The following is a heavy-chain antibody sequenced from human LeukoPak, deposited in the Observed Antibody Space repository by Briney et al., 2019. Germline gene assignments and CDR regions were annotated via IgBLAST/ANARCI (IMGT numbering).Heavy chain of an antibody. D-gene: IGHD2-15*01. Sequence: SETLSLTCAVYGGSVSGSYWSWIRQSPGKGLEWIGEINHIGSTDYNPSLKSRVTISVDTSKNQLSVKLTSVTAADTAVYYCAREPGYCSGSSCYGGWFDPWGQGTRVIVSS. V-gene: IGHV4-34*01. J-gene: IGHJ5*02. CDR1: GGSVSGSY. CDR3: AREPGYCSGSSCYGGWFDP. CDR2: INHIGST.